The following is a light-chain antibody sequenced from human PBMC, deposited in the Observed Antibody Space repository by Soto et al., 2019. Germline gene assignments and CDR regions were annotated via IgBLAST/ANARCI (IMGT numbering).Light chain of an antibody. CDR1: QSVYNL. Sequence: EIVLTQSPATLSLSPGERATLSCRASQSVYNLLAWYQQKPGQAPRLLIYDTSNRATGIPARFSGSGSGTDFTLTISSLEPEDFAVYYCQQRSKWPLTFGGGTKVEIK. CDR2: DTS. J-gene: IGKJ4*01. CDR3: QQRSKWPLT. V-gene: IGKV3-11*01.